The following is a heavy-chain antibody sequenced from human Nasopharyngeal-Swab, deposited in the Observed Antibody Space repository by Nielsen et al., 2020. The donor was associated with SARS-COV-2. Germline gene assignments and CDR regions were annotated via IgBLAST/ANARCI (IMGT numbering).Heavy chain of an antibody. CDR3: ARAATVPYAFDI. J-gene: IGHJ3*02. V-gene: IGHV1-46*01. CDR2: INPSGGST. D-gene: IGHD4-17*01. CDR1: GYTFTNYY. Sequence: ASVKVSCKASGYTFTNYYMHWVRQAPGQGLQWMGIINPSGGSTSYAQKFQGRVTMTRDTSTSTVYMELSSLRSEDTAVYYCARAATVPYAFDIWGQGTMVTVSS.